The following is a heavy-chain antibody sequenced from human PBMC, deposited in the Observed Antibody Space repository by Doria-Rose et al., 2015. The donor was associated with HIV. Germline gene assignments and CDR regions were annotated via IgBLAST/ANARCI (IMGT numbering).Heavy chain of an antibody. CDR2: IFSDDER. V-gene: IGHV2-26*01. CDR1: GVSLSSPGMG. Sequence: QESGPVLVKPTETLTLTCTGSGVSLSSPGMGVSWIRQPPGQALEWLANIFSDDERSYKTSLKSRLTISRGTSKSQVVLTMTDMDPVDTATYYCARIKSSRWYHKYYFDFWGQGTLVIVSA. J-gene: IGHJ4*02. CDR3: ARIKSSRWYHKYYFDF. D-gene: IGHD6-13*01.